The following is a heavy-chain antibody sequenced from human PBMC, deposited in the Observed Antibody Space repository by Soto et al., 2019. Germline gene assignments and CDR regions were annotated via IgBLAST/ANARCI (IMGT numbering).Heavy chain of an antibody. V-gene: IGHV3-21*01. Sequence: GGSLRLSCAASGFTFSSYSMNWVRQAPGKGLEWVSSISSSSSYIYYADSVKGRFTISRDNAKNSLYLQMNSLRAEDTAVYYCARDRVTIFGVVTYDAFDIWGQGTMVTVSS. CDR3: ARDRVTIFGVVTYDAFDI. D-gene: IGHD3-3*01. J-gene: IGHJ3*02. CDR2: ISSSSSYI. CDR1: GFTFSSYS.